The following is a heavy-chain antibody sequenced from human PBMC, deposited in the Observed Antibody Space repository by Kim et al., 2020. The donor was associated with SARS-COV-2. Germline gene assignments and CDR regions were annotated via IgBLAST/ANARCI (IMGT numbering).Heavy chain of an antibody. Sequence: GGSLRLSCAASGFTFSSYWMSWVRQAPGKGLEWVANIKQDGSEKYYVDSVKGRFTISRDNAKNSLYLQMNSLRAEDTAVYYCARVSDSSGYYYYYYGMDVWGQGTTVTVSS. V-gene: IGHV3-7*03. CDR2: IKQDGSEK. CDR3: ARVSDSSGYYYYYYGMDV. J-gene: IGHJ6*02. CDR1: GFTFSSYW. D-gene: IGHD3-22*01.